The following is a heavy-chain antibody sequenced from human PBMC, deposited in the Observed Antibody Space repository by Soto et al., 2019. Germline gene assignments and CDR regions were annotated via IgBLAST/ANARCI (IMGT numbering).Heavy chain of an antibody. J-gene: IGHJ5*02. CDR1: GGTVASSHW. Sequence: KSSETLSLTCDVSGGTVASSHWWSWVRQSPGGGLEWIGNVYHTGDTNLNPSLQSRVTISVDKSNNQFSLRLNSLTAADTAVYFCAREIVTAGGNNYFDPWGPGTLVTVSS. V-gene: IGHV4-4*02. D-gene: IGHD2-21*02. CDR3: AREIVTAGGNNYFDP. CDR2: VYHTGDT.